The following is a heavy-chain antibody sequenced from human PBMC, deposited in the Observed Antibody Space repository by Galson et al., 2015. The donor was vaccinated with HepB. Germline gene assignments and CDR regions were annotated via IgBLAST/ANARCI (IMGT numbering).Heavy chain of an antibody. CDR1: GFTFSSYS. D-gene: IGHD3-10*01. V-gene: IGHV3-48*01. Sequence: SLRLSCAASGFTFSSYSMNWVRQAPGKGLEWVSYISSSSSTIYYADSVKGRFTISRDNAKNSLYLQMNSLRAEDTAVYYCARTLLVPLDYWGQGTLVTVSS. CDR3: ARTLLVPLDY. CDR2: ISSSSSTI. J-gene: IGHJ4*02.